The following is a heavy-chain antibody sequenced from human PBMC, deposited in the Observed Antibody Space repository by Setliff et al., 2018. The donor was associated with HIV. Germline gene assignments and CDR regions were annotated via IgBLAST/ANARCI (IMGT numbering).Heavy chain of an antibody. D-gene: IGHD2-8*01. Sequence: PSETLSLTCAVSGYSSSSGFYWGWIRQPPGKGLEWIGSIYHSGSTYYNPSLRSRVTISVDTSKNQFSLKLSSVTAADTAVYYCARDAPTVYANGWFDPWGQGTLVTVSS. V-gene: IGHV4-38-2*02. CDR2: IYHSGST. CDR3: ARDAPTVYANGWFDP. CDR1: GYSSSSGFY. J-gene: IGHJ5*02.